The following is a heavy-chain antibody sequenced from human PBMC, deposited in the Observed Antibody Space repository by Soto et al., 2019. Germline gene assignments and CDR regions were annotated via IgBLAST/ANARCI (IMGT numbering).Heavy chain of an antibody. CDR1: GGSISSYS. J-gene: IGHJ4*02. CDR3: AREPRQGDRIYYFDY. D-gene: IGHD2-21*02. V-gene: IGHV4-59*01. CDR2: VYYSGST. Sequence: SETLSLTCTVSGGSISSYSWNWIRQPPGKGLEWIGYVYYSGSTNYNPSLKSRVTISVDTSRNQFSLKLSSVTAADTAIYYCAREPRQGDRIYYFDYWGQGTLVTVSS.